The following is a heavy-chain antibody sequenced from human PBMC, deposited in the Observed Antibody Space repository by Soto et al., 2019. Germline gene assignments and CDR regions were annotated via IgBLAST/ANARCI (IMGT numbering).Heavy chain of an antibody. J-gene: IGHJ6*02. D-gene: IGHD3-10*01. Sequence: GASVKVSCKASGGIFSSNAISWVRQAPGQGLEWMGGIIPIFGTANYAQKFQGRVTITADESTSTAYMELSSLRSEDTAVYYCARYITMVRGVRKDYYYYGMDVWGQGTTVTVSS. CDR3: ARYITMVRGVRKDYYYYGMDV. CDR1: GGIFSSNA. V-gene: IGHV1-69*13. CDR2: IIPIFGTA.